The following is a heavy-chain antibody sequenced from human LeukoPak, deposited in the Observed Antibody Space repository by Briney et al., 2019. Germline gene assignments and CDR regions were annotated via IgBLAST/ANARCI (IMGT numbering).Heavy chain of an antibody. J-gene: IGHJ6*02. V-gene: IGHV1-69*04. CDR1: GGTFSSYA. Sequence: GSSVTVSCKASGGTFSSYAISWVRRAPGQGLEWMGRIIPILGIANYAQKFQGRVTITADKSTSTAYMELSSLRSEDTAVYYCASPKLVGATTHYYYGMDVWGQGTTVTVSS. CDR2: IIPILGIA. D-gene: IGHD1-26*01. CDR3: ASPKLVGATTHYYYGMDV.